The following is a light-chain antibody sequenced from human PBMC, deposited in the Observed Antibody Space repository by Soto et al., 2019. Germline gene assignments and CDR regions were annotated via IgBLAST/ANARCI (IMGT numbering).Light chain of an antibody. CDR1: SGNIASSS. CDR2: EDR. V-gene: IGLV6-57*01. CDR3: QSYDTSTPVV. Sequence: QSVSGSPGKTVTISCTRSSGNIASSSVQWYQQRPGSPPTTIIYEDRQRPSGVPDRFSGSIDASSNSASLTISGLKTEDEADYYCQSYDTSTPVVFGGGTKLTVL. J-gene: IGLJ2*01.